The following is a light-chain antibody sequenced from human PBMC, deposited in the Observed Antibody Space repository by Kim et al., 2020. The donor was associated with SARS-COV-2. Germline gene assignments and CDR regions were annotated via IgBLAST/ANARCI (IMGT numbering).Light chain of an antibody. J-gene: IGLJ3*02. CDR3: GTWDSSLSAGGV. CDR1: SSNIGNNY. CDR2: DNN. Sequence: QKVTISCSGSSSNIGNNYVSWYQQLPGTAPKRLIYDNNKRPSGIPDRFSGSKSGTSATLGITGLQTGDEADYYCGTWDSSLSAGGVFGGGTQLTVL. V-gene: IGLV1-51*01.